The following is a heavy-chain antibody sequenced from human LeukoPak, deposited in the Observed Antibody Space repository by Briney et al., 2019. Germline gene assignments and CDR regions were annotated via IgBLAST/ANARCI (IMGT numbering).Heavy chain of an antibody. J-gene: IGHJ1*01. V-gene: IGHV4-34*01. CDR1: GGSFSGYY. D-gene: IGHD3-22*01. Sequence: PSETLSLTCAVYGGSFSGYYWSWIRQPPGKGLEWIGEINHSGSTNYNPSLKSRVTISVDTSKNQFSLKLSSVTAADTAVYYCVETPNYYYDSSGYLRWGQGTLVTVSS. CDR2: INHSGST. CDR3: VETPNYYYDSSGYLR.